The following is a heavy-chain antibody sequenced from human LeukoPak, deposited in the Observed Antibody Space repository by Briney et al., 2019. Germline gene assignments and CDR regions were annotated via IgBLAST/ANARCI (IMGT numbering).Heavy chain of an antibody. D-gene: IGHD6-6*01. CDR1: GFTFSSYS. Sequence: PGGSLRLSCAAPGFTFSSYSMNWVRQAPGKGLEWVSSISSSSSYIYYADSVKGRFTISRDNAKNSLYLQMNSLRAEDTAVYYCASQYSSSSGYYYYYMDVWGKGTTVTVSS. CDR2: ISSSSSYI. V-gene: IGHV3-21*01. J-gene: IGHJ6*03. CDR3: ASQYSSSSGYYYYYMDV.